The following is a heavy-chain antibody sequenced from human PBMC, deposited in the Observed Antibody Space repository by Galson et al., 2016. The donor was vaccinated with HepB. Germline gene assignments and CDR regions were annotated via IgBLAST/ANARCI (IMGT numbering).Heavy chain of an antibody. J-gene: IGHJ4*02. CDR3: ARIGHGYSCGNGFDY. Sequence: SLRLSCAASGFTFSGYSMHWVRQAPGKGLEWVAVISHDGRNQYYADSVKGRFTISRDNSKNTLYLQMDSPRVEDTAVYYCARIGHGYSCGNGFDYWGQGTLVAASS. CDR1: GFTFSGYS. V-gene: IGHV3-30*04. D-gene: IGHD5-18*01. CDR2: ISHDGRNQ.